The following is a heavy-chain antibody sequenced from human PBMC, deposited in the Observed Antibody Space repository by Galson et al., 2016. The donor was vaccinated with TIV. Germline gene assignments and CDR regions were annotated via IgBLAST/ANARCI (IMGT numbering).Heavy chain of an antibody. CDR1: GFTFSSWH. V-gene: IGHV3-48*04. D-gene: IGHD4-23*01. CDR3: ARPGNYDGDRRGASDL. Sequence: SLRLSCAASGFTFSSWHMDWVRQAPGEGLEWISFITYTSATIYYADSVKGRFTVSRDNAKNSLYLQMNSLRAEDTAVYYCARPGNYDGDRRGASDLWGQGTMVTVSP. CDR2: ITYTSATI. J-gene: IGHJ3*01.